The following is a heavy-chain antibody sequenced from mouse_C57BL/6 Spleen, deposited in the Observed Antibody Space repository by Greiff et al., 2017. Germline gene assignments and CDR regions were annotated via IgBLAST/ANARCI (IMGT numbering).Heavy chain of an antibody. CDR1: GFTFSDYG. Sequence: EVKLEESGGGLVKPGGSLKLSCAASGFTFSDYGMHWVRQAPEKGLEWVAYISSGSSTIYYADTVKGRFTISRDNAKNTLFLQMTSLRSEDTAMYYCARNRYSNQYAYWGQGTLVTVSA. D-gene: IGHD2-5*01. J-gene: IGHJ3*01. CDR2: ISSGSSTI. CDR3: ARNRYSNQYAY. V-gene: IGHV5-17*01.